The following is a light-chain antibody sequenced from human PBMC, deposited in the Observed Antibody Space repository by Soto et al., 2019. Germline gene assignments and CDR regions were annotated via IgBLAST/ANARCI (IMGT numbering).Light chain of an antibody. Sequence: QSALTQPASVSGSPGQSITISCTGTYTDVGGYNRVSWYQHHAGKGPKMLIFEVDNRPSGISDRFSDSKSGDTASLTISDLQAEDEADYYCVSYIESSLTHWVFGGGTKLTVL. CDR2: EVD. J-gene: IGLJ3*02. V-gene: IGLV2-14*01. CDR3: VSYIESSLTHWV. CDR1: YTDVGGYNR.